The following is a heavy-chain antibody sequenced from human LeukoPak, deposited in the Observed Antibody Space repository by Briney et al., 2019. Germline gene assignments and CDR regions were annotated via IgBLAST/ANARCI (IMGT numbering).Heavy chain of an antibody. V-gene: IGHV1-2*02. J-gene: IGHJ4*02. CDR3: ARDYPDSGYGNY. Sequence: ASVKVSCKASGYTFTGYYMHWVRQAPGQGLEWMGWINPNSGGTNYAQKFQGRVTMTMDTSISTAYMELSRLRSDDTAVYYCARDYPDSGYGNYWGQGTLVTVSS. CDR2: INPNSGGT. D-gene: IGHD5-12*01. CDR1: GYTFTGYY.